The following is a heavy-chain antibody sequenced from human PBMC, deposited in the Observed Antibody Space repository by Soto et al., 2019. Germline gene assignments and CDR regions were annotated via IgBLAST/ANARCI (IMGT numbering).Heavy chain of an antibody. CDR1: GFTCSTYS. CDR3: AREYTAWPLAYALDV. Sequence: RGSPRLSCVGSGFTCSTYSINWVRQAPGKGLEWVSSISSRSDIYYADSVKGRFTISRDNAKNSVSLQMNSLRAEDTAVYYCAREYTAWPLAYALDVSGPGTTVTVSS. CDR2: ISSRSDI. V-gene: IGHV3-21*01. J-gene: IGHJ6*02. D-gene: IGHD2-2*02.